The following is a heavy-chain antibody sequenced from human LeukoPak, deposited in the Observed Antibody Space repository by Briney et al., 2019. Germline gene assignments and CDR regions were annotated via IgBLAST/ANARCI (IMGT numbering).Heavy chain of an antibody. V-gene: IGHV3-7*01. CDR1: GFTFSTYW. D-gene: IGHD6-6*01. J-gene: IGHJ4*02. Sequence: PGGSLRLSCAASGFTFSTYWMSWVRQAPGKGLEWVANIKQDGSVKYYVDSVKRRFTISRDNAKNSLYLQMNSLRAEDTAVYYCARIGYSSSSFDYWGQGTLVTVSS. CDR2: IKQDGSVK. CDR3: ARIGYSSSSFDY.